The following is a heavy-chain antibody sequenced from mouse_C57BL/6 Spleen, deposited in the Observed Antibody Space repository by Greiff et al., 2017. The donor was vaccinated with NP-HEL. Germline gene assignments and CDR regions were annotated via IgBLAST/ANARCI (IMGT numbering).Heavy chain of an antibody. V-gene: IGHV14-2*01. CDR1: GFNIKDYY. D-gene: IGHD3-3*01. J-gene: IGHJ1*03. Sequence: EVQLQQSGAELVKPGASVKLSCTASGFNIKDYYMHWVKQRTEQGLEWIGRIDPEDGETKYAPKFQGKATITAVTSSNTAYLQLSSLTSEDTPVYDCARGGTSSNRCWYFDVWGTGTTVTVAS. CDR2: IDPEDGET. CDR3: ARGGTSSNRCWYFDV.